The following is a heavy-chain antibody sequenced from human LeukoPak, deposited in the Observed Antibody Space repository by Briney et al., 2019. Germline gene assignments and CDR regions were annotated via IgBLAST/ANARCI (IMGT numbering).Heavy chain of an antibody. V-gene: IGHV3-30*02. J-gene: IGHJ4*02. Sequence: GGSLRLSCAASGFTFSSYGMHWVRQAPGKGLEWVAFIRYDGSNKFYADSVKARFTISRDNAKNTLYLQMSSLRADDTAVYFCARGRMVRGVIVPFGYWGQGTLVT. CDR2: IRYDGSNK. CDR1: GFTFSSYG. D-gene: IGHD3-10*01. CDR3: ARGRMVRGVIVPFGY.